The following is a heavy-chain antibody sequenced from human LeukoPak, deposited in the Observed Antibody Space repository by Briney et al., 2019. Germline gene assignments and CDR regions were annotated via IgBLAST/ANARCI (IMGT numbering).Heavy chain of an antibody. Sequence: GGSLRLSCAASGFTFSDYYMSWIRQAPGKGLEWVSYISSSGSTIYYADSVKGRFTISRDNAKNSLYLQMNSLRAEDTAVYYCARGSLLWFGEKDAFDIWGQGTMVTVSS. CDR1: GFTFSDYY. CDR3: ARGSLLWFGEKDAFDI. D-gene: IGHD3-10*01. V-gene: IGHV3-11*01. CDR2: ISSSGSTI. J-gene: IGHJ3*02.